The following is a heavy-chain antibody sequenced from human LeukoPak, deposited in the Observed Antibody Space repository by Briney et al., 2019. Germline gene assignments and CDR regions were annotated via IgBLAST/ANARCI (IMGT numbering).Heavy chain of an antibody. J-gene: IGHJ4*02. CDR1: GYTFTRNG. D-gene: IGHD5-24*01. Sequence: ASLKVSCKASGYTFTRNGISWLRQAPGQGLEWMGWISPYSGNTNYAQELQGRVTMTTDTSTSTAYMELRSLRSDDTAVYYCARDKVEMATIFDYWGQGTLVTVSS. CDR2: ISPYSGNT. CDR3: ARDKVEMATIFDY. V-gene: IGHV1-18*01.